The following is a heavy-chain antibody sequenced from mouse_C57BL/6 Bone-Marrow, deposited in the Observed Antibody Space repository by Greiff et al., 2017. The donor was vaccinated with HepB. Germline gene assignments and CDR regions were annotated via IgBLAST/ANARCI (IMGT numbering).Heavy chain of an antibody. CDR2: ISSGGDYI. J-gene: IGHJ3*01. D-gene: IGHD1-1*01. V-gene: IGHV5-9-1*02. CDR1: GFTFSSYA. Sequence: EVKLMESGEGLVKPGGSLKLSCAASGFTFSSYAMSWVRQTPEKRLEWVAYISSGGDYIYYADTVKGRFTISRDNARNTLYLQMSSLKSEDTAMYYCTRDLHYYGSSSSAWFAYWGQGTLVTVSA. CDR3: TRDLHYYGSSSSAWFAY.